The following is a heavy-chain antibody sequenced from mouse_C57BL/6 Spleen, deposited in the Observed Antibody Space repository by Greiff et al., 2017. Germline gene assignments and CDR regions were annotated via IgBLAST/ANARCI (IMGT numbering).Heavy chain of an antibody. CDR3: VRNYGFFDY. V-gene: IGHV1-42*01. J-gene: IGHJ2*01. D-gene: IGHD1-1*01. Sequence: EVKLMESGPELVKPGASVKISCKASGYSFTGYYMNWVKQSPEKSLEWIGEINPSTGGTTYNQKFKAKATLTVDKSSSTAYMQLKSLTSEDSAVYYCVRNYGFFDYWGQGTTLTVSS. CDR2: INPSTGGT. CDR1: GYSFTGYY.